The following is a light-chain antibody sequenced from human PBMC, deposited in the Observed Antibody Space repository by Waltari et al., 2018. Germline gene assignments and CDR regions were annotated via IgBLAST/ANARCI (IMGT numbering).Light chain of an antibody. CDR2: WAS. CDR1: QSVFYSAINKNY. J-gene: IGKJ5*01. CDR3: QQYYSTPPIT. V-gene: IGKV4-1*01. Sequence: DIVMTQSPDSLAVSLGVRATINCKSSQSVFYSAINKNYLAWYQQKPGQPPKLLIYWASTRESGVPDRFTGSGSGTDFTLTISSLQAEDVAVYYCQQYYSTPPITFGQGTRLEIK.